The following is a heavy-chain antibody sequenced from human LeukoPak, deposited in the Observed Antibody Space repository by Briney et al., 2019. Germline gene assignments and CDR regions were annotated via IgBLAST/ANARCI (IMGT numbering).Heavy chain of an antibody. D-gene: IGHD4-17*01. V-gene: IGHV4-59*01. J-gene: IGHJ4*02. CDR1: GGSISSYY. CDR3: ARDLVTVTKGFDI. Sequence: SETLSLTCTVSGGSISSYYWSWIRQPPGKGLEWIGYIYYSGSTNYNPSLKSRVTISIDTSKNQFSLKLSSVTAADTAVYYCARDLVTVTKGFDIWGQGTLVTVSS. CDR2: IYYSGST.